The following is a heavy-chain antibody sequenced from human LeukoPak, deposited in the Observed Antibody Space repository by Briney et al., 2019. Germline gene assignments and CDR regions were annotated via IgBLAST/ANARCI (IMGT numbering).Heavy chain of an antibody. CDR3: ASKGYSSGWSHFDY. J-gene: IGHJ4*02. Sequence: PGGSLRLSCAASGFTFSSYEMNWVRQAPGKGLEWVSYISSSGSTIYYADSVKGRFTISRDNAKNSLYLQMNSLRAEDTAVYYCASKGYSSGWSHFDYWGQGTLVTVSS. D-gene: IGHD6-19*01. V-gene: IGHV3-48*03. CDR2: ISSSGSTI. CDR1: GFTFSSYE.